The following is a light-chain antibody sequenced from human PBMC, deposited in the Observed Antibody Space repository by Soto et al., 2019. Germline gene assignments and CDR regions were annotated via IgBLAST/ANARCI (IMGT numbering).Light chain of an antibody. Sequence: EIVLTQSPGTLSLSPGERATLSCRASQSVSSSYLAWYQQKPGQAPRLLINGASSRATGIPDRFSGSGSGTDFTLTISRLEPEDFAVYYGQQYGTSPPSTFGQGTRLRLN. CDR3: QQYGTSPPST. CDR2: GAS. CDR1: QSVSSSY. V-gene: IGKV3-20*01. J-gene: IGKJ5*01.